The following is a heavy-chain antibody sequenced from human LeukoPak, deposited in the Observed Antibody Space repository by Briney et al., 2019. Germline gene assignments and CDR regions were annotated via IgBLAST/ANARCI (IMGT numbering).Heavy chain of an antibody. CDR2: IYSGGST. D-gene: IGHD3-10*01. CDR1: GFTVSSNY. V-gene: IGHV3-66*01. Sequence: PGGSLRLSCAASGFTVSSNYMSWVRQAPGKGLECVSVIYSGGSTYYADSVKGRFTISRDNSKNTLYLQMNSLRAEDTAVYYCATGAVTMVRGVISDWGQGTLVTVSS. CDR3: ATGAVTMVRGVISD. J-gene: IGHJ4*02.